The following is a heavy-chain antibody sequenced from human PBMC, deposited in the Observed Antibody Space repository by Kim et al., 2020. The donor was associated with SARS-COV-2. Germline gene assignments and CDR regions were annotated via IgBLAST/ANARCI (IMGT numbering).Heavy chain of an antibody. CDR2: IYYSGST. J-gene: IGHJ4*02. CDR1: GGSISSSSYY. V-gene: IGHV4-39*01. CDR3: ARQVSLRFLEWLSYPAPPDY. Sequence: SETLSLTCTVSGGSISSSSYYWGWIRQPPGKGLEWIGSIYYSGSTYYNPSLKSRVTISVDTSKNQFSLKLSSVTAADTAVYYCARQVSLRFLEWLSYPAPPDYWGQGTLVTVSS. D-gene: IGHD3-3*01.